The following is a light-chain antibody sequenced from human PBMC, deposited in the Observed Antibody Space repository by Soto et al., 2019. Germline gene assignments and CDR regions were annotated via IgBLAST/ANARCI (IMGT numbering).Light chain of an antibody. CDR2: EVS. CDR1: SSDVGGYNY. CDR3: ASCTRLSSIVV. J-gene: IGLJ2*01. Sequence: QSVLTQPASVSGSPGQSITISCTGVSSDVGGYNYVSWYQQFPGKVPKLIIFEVSNRPSGVSRRFTGSKSGKTASLTISGLQPEDEADYHCASCTRLSSIVVVGGGTK. V-gene: IGLV2-14*01.